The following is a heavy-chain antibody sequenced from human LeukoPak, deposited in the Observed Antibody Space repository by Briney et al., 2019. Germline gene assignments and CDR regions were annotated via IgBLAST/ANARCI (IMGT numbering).Heavy chain of an antibody. D-gene: IGHD3-22*01. J-gene: IGHJ6*02. CDR1: GFTFTNYA. V-gene: IGHV3-30-3*01. Sequence: GGSLRLSCSGSGFTFTNYAIHWVRQAPGKGLEWVAVISYDGSDKYYADSVKGRFTISRDNSKNTLYLQMNSLRAEDTAVYYCAREMIVVVIHYGMDVWGQGTTVTVSS. CDR2: ISYDGSDK. CDR3: AREMIVVVIHYGMDV.